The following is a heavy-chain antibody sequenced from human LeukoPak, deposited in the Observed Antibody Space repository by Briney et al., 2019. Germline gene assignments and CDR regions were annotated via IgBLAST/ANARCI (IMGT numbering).Heavy chain of an antibody. J-gene: IGHJ4*02. CDR2: INPSGGST. CDR3: ARAGLPWFGELYRPYDY. CDR1: GYTFTSYY. V-gene: IGHV1-46*01. Sequence: ASVKVSCKASGYTFTSYYMHWVRQAPGQGLEWMGIINPSGGSTSYAQKFQGRVTMTRDTSTSTVYMELSSLRSEDTAVYYCARAGLPWFGELYRPYDYWGQGTLVTVSS. D-gene: IGHD3-10*01.